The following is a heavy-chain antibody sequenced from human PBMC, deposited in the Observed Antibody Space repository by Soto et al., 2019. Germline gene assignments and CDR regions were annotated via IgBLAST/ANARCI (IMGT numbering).Heavy chain of an antibody. CDR1: GGSISSYY. CDR3: ASFIAAAGTGGYYFDY. D-gene: IGHD6-13*01. J-gene: IGHJ4*02. Sequence: PSETLSLTCTVSGGSISSYYWSWIRQPPGKGLEWIGYIYYSGSTNYNPSLKSRVTISVDTSKNQFSLKLSSVTAADTAVYYCASFIAAAGTGGYYFDYWGQGTLVTVSS. V-gene: IGHV4-59*01. CDR2: IYYSGST.